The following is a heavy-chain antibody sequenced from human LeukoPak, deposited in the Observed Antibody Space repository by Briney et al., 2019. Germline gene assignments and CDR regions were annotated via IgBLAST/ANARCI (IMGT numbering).Heavy chain of an antibody. J-gene: IGHJ4*02. CDR2: ISYDGSNK. CDR1: GFTFSSYA. CDR3: AKSNYRQLWFEGGFDY. V-gene: IGHV3-30-3*01. Sequence: GGSLRLSCAASGFTFSSYAMHWVRQAPGKGLEWVAVISYDGSNKYYADSVKGRFTISRDNSKNTLYLQMNSLRAEDTAVYYCAKSNYRQLWFEGGFDYWGQGTLVSVSS. D-gene: IGHD5-18*01.